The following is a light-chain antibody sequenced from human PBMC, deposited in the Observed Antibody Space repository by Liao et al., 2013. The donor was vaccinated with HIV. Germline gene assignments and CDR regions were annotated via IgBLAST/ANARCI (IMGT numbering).Light chain of an antibody. Sequence: SYELTQPPSVSVSPGQTASITCSGDKLGDKYACWYQQKPGQSPVLVIHQDNKRPSGIPERFSGSNSGNTATLTISGTQAMDEADYYCQAWDSSTASYVFGTGTKVTVL. CDR3: QAWDSSTASYV. CDR1: KLGDKY. CDR2: QDN. V-gene: IGLV3-1*01. J-gene: IGLJ1*01.